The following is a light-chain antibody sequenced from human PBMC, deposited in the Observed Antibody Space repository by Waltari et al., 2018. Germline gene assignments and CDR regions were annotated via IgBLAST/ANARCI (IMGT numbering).Light chain of an antibody. CDR1: QSVSNF. CDR3: QQRGNWPLT. J-gene: IGKJ4*01. V-gene: IGKV3-11*01. Sequence: DIVLTQSPATLSLSPGERATLSCRASQSVSNFVAWYQQKPGQAPRLLIYDASNRATGIPARFSGGGSVTDFTLTSSSLEPEDFAVYYCQQRGNWPLTFGGGTKVEIK. CDR2: DAS.